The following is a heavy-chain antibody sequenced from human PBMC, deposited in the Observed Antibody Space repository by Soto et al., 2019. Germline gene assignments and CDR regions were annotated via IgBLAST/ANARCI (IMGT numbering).Heavy chain of an antibody. Sequence: PSETLSLTCAVYGGSFSGYYWSWIRQPPGKGLEWIGEINHSGSTNYNPSLKSRVTISVDTSKNQFSLKLSSVTAADTAVYYCARGPNSSSWYDYWGQGTLVTVSS. V-gene: IGHV4-34*01. CDR1: GGSFSGYY. J-gene: IGHJ4*02. CDR3: ARGPNSSSWYDY. CDR2: INHSGST. D-gene: IGHD6-13*01.